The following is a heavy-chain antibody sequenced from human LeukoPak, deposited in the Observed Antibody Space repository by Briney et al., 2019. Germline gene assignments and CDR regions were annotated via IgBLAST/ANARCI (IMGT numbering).Heavy chain of an antibody. V-gene: IGHV3-74*01. J-gene: IGHJ4*02. Sequence: GGSLRLSCAASGFTSSSYWMHWVRQAPGRGLVWVSRINSDGSNTNYADSVKGRSTISRDNAKNTVYLQMNSLRAEDTAVYYCAKIRITDDYWGQGTLVTVSS. D-gene: IGHD3-10*01. CDR3: AKIRITDDY. CDR2: INSDGSNT. CDR1: GFTSSSYW.